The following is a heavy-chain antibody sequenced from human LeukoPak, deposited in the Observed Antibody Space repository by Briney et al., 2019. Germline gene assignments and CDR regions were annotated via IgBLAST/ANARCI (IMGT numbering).Heavy chain of an antibody. J-gene: IGHJ5*02. CDR3: ARDQGTYGDYADNWFDP. D-gene: IGHD4-17*01. V-gene: IGHV4-31*03. CDR1: GGSISSGGYY. CDR2: IYYSGST. Sequence: PSETLPLTCTVSGGSISSGGYYWSWIRQHPGKGLEWIGYIYYSGSTYYNPSLKSRVTISVDTSKNQFSLKLSSVTAADTAVYYCARDQGTYGDYADNWFDPWGQGTLVTVSS.